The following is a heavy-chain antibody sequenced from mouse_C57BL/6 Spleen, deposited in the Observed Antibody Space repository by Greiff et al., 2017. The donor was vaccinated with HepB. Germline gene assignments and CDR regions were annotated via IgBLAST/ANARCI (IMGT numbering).Heavy chain of an antibody. CDR1: GYTFTSYG. J-gene: IGHJ3*01. CDR3: ASLISTAEGFAY. CDR2: IYPRSGNT. V-gene: IGHV1-81*01. D-gene: IGHD1-2*01. Sequence: VQLQQSGAELARPGASVKLSCKASGYTFTSYGISWVKQRTGQGLEWIGEIYPRSGNTYYNEKFKGKATLTADKSSSTAYMELRSLTSEDSAVYFSASLISTAEGFAYWGQGTLVTVSA.